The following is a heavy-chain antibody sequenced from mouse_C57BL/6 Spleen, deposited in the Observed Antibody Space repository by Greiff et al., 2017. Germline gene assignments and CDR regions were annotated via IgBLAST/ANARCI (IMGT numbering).Heavy chain of an antibody. CDR1: GYAFSSSW. J-gene: IGHJ4*01. Sequence: VQLQQSGPELVKPGASVKISCKASGYAFSSSWMNWVKQRPGKGLEWIGRIYPGDGDTNYNGKFKGKATLTADKSSSTAYMQLSSLTSEDSAVYCCARSPDYYGSSYAMDYWGQGTSVTVSS. D-gene: IGHD1-1*01. CDR2: IYPGDGDT. CDR3: ARSPDYYGSSYAMDY. V-gene: IGHV1-82*01.